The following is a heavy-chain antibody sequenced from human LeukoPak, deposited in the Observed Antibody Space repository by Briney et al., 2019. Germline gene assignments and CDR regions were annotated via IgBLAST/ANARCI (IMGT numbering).Heavy chain of an antibody. CDR2: IKQDGSEK. Sequence: PGGSLRLSCAASGFTFSSFWMSWVRQAPGEGLEWVANIKQDGSEKYYVDSVKGRFTISRDNAKNSLYLQMNGLRAEDTAVYYCARLSVTNNFDYWGQGTLVTVSS. J-gene: IGHJ4*02. V-gene: IGHV3-7*01. CDR1: GFTFSSFW. CDR3: ARLSVTNNFDY. D-gene: IGHD4-11*01.